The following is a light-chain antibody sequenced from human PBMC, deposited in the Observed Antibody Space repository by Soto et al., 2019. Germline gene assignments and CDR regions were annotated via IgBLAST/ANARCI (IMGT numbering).Light chain of an antibody. Sequence: YELAQPPSVSVAPGQTARITCGGNKIGSKSVHWYQQKPGQAPVLVVYDDSDRPSGIPERFSGSKSGNTATLTITRVEAGDEADYYCEVWDNSSDHPYVFGTGTEGTVL. V-gene: IGLV3-21*02. CDR1: KIGSKS. CDR3: EVWDNSSDHPYV. J-gene: IGLJ1*01. CDR2: DDS.